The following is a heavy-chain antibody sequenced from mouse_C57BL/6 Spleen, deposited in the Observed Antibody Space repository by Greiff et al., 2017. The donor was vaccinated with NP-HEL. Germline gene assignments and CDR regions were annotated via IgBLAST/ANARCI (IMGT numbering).Heavy chain of an antibody. D-gene: IGHD1-1*01. V-gene: IGHV2-2*01. Sequence: VKLVESGPGLVQPSPSLSITCTVSGFSLTSYGVHWVRQSPGKGLEWLGVIWSGGSTDYNAAFISRLSISKDNSKGQVFFKMNSLQADDTAIYYCARDYYGSSYYYAMDYWGQGTSVTVSS. CDR1: GFSLTSYG. J-gene: IGHJ4*01. CDR2: IWSGGST. CDR3: ARDYYGSSYYYAMDY.